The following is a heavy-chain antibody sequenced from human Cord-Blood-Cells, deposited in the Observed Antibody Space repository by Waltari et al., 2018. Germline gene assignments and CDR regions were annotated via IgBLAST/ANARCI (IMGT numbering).Heavy chain of an antibody. CDR2: ISGSGGST. D-gene: IGHD4-17*01. CDR3: ANGPRTRRHGDYFDY. J-gene: IGHJ4*02. CDR1: GFTFSSYA. V-gene: IGHV3-23*01. Sequence: EVQLLESGGGLVQPGGSLRLSCAASGFTFSSYAMSWVLQAPGKGLEWVSAISGSGGSTYYADSVKGRFTISRDNSKNTLYLQMNSLRAEDTAVYYCANGPRTRRHGDYFDYWGQGTLVTVSS.